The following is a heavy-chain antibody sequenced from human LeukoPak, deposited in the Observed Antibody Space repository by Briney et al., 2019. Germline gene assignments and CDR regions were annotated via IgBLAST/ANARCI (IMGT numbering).Heavy chain of an antibody. J-gene: IGHJ4*02. CDR2: ISDSGGST. CDR3: ARDHYGSSFGY. CDR1: GFPFSSYA. Sequence: PGGSLRLSCSASGFPFSSYAMHWVRQAPGKGLEYVSAISDSGGSTYYADSVKGRFTISRDNSKNTLYLQMSSLRAEDTAVYYCARDHYGSSFGYWGQGTLVTVSS. D-gene: IGHD3-10*01. V-gene: IGHV3-64D*09.